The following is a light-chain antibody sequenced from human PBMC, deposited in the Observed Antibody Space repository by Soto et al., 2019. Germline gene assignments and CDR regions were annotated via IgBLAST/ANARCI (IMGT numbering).Light chain of an antibody. Sequence: EIVLTQSPAPLSLSPGERATLSCRASQSVSSYLAWYQQKSGQAPRLLIYDASNRATGIPARFSGSGSGTDFTLTISSLEAEDFAVYYCQQRRSWPRAFGQGTKVDIK. J-gene: IGKJ1*01. CDR1: QSVSSY. V-gene: IGKV3-11*01. CDR3: QQRRSWPRA. CDR2: DAS.